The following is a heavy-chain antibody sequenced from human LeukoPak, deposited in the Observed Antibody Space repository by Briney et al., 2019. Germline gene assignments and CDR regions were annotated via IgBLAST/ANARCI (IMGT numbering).Heavy chain of an antibody. Sequence: PSETLSLTCTVSGGSISSGGYYWSWIRQLPGKGLEWIGYIYYSGSTYYNPSLKSRVTISVDTSKNQFSLKLSSVTAADTAVYYYARDAYCGGDCYSYGMDVWGQGTTVTVSS. CDR2: IYYSGST. CDR1: GGSISSGGYY. D-gene: IGHD2-21*02. CDR3: ARDAYCGGDCYSYGMDV. J-gene: IGHJ6*02. V-gene: IGHV4-31*03.